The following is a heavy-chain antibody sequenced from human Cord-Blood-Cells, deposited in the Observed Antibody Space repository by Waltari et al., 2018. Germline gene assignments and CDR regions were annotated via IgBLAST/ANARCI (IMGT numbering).Heavy chain of an antibody. V-gene: IGHV1-3*01. CDR2: INAGNGNT. D-gene: IGHD6-13*01. CDR3: ARDASSSWYDWYFDL. J-gene: IGHJ2*01. Sequence: QVQLVQSGAEVKKPGASVKASCKASEYTFTSYAMHWLRQAPGQRLEWMGWINAGNGNTKYSQKFQGRVTITRDTSASTAYMELSSLRSEDTAVYYCARDASSSWYDWYFDLWGRGTLVTVSS. CDR1: EYTFTSYA.